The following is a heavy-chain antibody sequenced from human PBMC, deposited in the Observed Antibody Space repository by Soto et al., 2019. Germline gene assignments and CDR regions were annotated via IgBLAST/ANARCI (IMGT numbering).Heavy chain of an antibody. Sequence: EVQLVESGGGLVQPGGSLRLYCPASGLTVSSNYMSWVRQAPGKGLEWVSVIYSGGRTYYADSVKGRFTISRHNSKNTLYLQMNSLRAEDTAVYYCAREGAGTDYWGQGTLVTVAS. CDR3: AREGAGTDY. CDR1: GLTVSSNY. CDR2: IYSGGRT. J-gene: IGHJ4*02. D-gene: IGHD6-19*01. V-gene: IGHV3-53*04.